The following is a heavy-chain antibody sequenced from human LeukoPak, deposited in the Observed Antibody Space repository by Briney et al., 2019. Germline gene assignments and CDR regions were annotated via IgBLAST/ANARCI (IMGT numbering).Heavy chain of an antibody. CDR1: GFTFSSYE. V-gene: IGHV3-48*03. CDR2: ISSSGSTI. CDR3: ARVRMSGWTLGYAFDI. Sequence: GGSLRLSCAASGFTFSSYEMNWVRQAPGKGLEWVSYISSSGSTIYYADSVKGRFTISRDNAKNSLYLQMNSLRAEDTAVYYCARVRMSGWTLGYAFDIWGQGTMVTVSS. D-gene: IGHD6-19*01. J-gene: IGHJ3*02.